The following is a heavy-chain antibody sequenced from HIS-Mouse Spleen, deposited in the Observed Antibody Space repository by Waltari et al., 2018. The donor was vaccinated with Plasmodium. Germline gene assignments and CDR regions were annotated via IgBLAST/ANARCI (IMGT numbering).Heavy chain of an antibody. Sequence: QVQLQQWGAGLLKPSETLSLTCAVYGGSFSGYYWSWIRQPPGKGLEWIAEINHSGSTNYNPSLTSRVTISVDTSKNQFSLKLSSVTAAYTAVYYCASSGSGSYYYWGQGTLVTVSS. CDR2: INHSGST. V-gene: IGHV4-34*01. CDR1: GGSFSGYY. J-gene: IGHJ4*02. D-gene: IGHD3-10*01. CDR3: ASSGSGSYYY.